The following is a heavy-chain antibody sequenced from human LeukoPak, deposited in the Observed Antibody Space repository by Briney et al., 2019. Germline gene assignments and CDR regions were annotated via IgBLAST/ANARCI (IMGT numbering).Heavy chain of an antibody. Sequence: GGSLRLSCAASGFTFSSYWMSWVRQAPGKGLEWVANIKQDGSEKYYVDSVKGRFTISRDNAKNSLYLQMNSLRAEDTAVYYCAKGGARGFLDWFDPWGQGTLVTVSS. CDR1: GFTFSSYW. D-gene: IGHD3-3*01. CDR2: IKQDGSEK. J-gene: IGHJ5*02. CDR3: AKGGARGFLDWFDP. V-gene: IGHV3-7*01.